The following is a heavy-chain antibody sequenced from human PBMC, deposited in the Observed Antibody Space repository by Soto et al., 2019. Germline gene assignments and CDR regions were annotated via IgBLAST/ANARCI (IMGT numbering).Heavy chain of an antibody. Sequence: SETLSLTCTVSGGSISSSSYYWGWIRQPPGKGLEWIGSIYYSGSTYYKPSLKSRVTISVDTSKNQFSLKLSSVTAADAAVYYCACIFSGGYGYGFYYYGMDVWGLGTTVTVSS. D-gene: IGHD5-18*01. J-gene: IGHJ6*02. CDR3: ACIFSGGYGYGFYYYGMDV. CDR1: GGSISSSSYY. CDR2: IYYSGST. V-gene: IGHV4-39*01.